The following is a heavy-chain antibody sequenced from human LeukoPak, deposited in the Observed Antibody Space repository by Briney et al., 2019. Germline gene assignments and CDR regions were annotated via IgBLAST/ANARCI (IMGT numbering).Heavy chain of an antibody. D-gene: IGHD5-18*01. CDR1: GGSISSSSAY. CDR3: VSPRGFSYGYFDY. V-gene: IGHV4-39*01. J-gene: IGHJ4*02. Sequence: SETLSLTCTVSGGSISSSSAYWGWIRQPPGKGLEWIGSIYYSKNTYYNPSLKGRVTISADTSKHQFSLTLGSVSATDTAVYYCVSPRGFSYGYFDYWGQGTLVTVSS. CDR2: IYYSKNT.